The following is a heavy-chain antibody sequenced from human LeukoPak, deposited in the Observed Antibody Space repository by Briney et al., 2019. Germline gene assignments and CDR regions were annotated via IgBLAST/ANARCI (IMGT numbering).Heavy chain of an antibody. D-gene: IGHD2-21*02. V-gene: IGHV3-23*01. CDR2: ISGGGLST. J-gene: IGHJ5*02. Sequence: GRSLRPSCAASGFTLSDYAMSWVRQAPGKGLEWVSTISGGGLSTYYADSVKGRFTVSRDNSKNTLYLQMNSLRADDTALYSCAKDVEQIVVVTGRWFDLWGQGTMVTVSS. CDR3: AKDVEQIVVVTGRWFDL. CDR1: GFTLSDYA.